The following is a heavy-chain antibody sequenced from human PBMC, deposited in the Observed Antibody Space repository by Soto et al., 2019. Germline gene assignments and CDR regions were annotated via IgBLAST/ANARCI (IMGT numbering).Heavy chain of an antibody. CDR3: ARNSGWPPSGWFDP. V-gene: IGHV6-1*01. J-gene: IGHJ5*02. Sequence: SQTLSLTCVISGDSVSSNSAAWNWIRQSPSRGLEWLGRTYYRSKWYNDYAVSVKSRITINPDTSKNQFSLQLNSVTPEDTAVYYCARNSGWPPSGWFDPWGQGTLVTVSS. D-gene: IGHD6-19*01. CDR2: TYYRSKWYN. CDR1: GDSVSSNSAA.